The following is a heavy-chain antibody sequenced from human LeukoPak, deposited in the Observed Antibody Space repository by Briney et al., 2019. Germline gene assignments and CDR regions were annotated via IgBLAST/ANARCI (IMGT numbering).Heavy chain of an antibody. CDR2: INPNSGGT. J-gene: IGHJ4*02. D-gene: IGHD1-26*01. Sequence: ASVTVSCKASGYTFTGYYMHWVRHAPGQGLEWMGWINPNSGGTNYAQKYQGRVTMTRDTSISTAYMELSRLRSDDTAVYYCARVGATIPFDYWGQGTLVTVSS. CDR3: ARVGATIPFDY. V-gene: IGHV1-2*02. CDR1: GYTFTGYY.